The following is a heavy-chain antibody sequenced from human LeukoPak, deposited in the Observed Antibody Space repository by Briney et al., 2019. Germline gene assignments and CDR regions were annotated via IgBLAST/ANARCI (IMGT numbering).Heavy chain of an antibody. CDR2: ISSGGSII. CDR3: AREPGGDPDAFDI. CDR1: GFTLSSYN. D-gene: IGHD2-21*01. V-gene: IGHV3-48*02. J-gene: IGHJ3*02. Sequence: GGSLRLSCAASGFTLSSYNMNWVRQAPGKGLELVSYISSGGSIIYYADSVKGRFTISRDNAKNSLSLQMNSLRDEDTALYYCAREPGGDPDAFDIWGQGTMVTVSS.